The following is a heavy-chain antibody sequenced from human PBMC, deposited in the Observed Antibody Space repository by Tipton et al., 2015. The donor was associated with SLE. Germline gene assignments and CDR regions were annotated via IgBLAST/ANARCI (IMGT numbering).Heavy chain of an antibody. V-gene: IGHV4-34*01. CDR2: INHSGST. CDR3: ARDHSSSWSGHNAFDI. D-gene: IGHD6-13*01. Sequence: TLSLTCAVYGGSFSGYYWSWIRQPPGKGLEWIGEINHSGSTNYNPSLKSRVTISVDTSKNQFSLKLSSVTAADTAVYYCARDHSSSWSGHNAFDIWGQGTMVPVSS. J-gene: IGHJ3*02. CDR1: GGSFSGYY.